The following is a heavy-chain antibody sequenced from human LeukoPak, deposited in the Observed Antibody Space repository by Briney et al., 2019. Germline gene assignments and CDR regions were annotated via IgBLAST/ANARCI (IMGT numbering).Heavy chain of an antibody. CDR3: AISIEDSNWFDP. CDR1: GGSISSGGYY. CDR2: IYYSGST. D-gene: IGHD2-15*01. Sequence: SQTLSLTCTVSGGSISSGGYYWSWIRQHPRKGLEWIGYIYYSGSTYYNPSLKSRVTISVDTSKNQFSLKLSSVTAADTAVYYCAISIEDSNWFDPWGQGTLVTVSS. J-gene: IGHJ5*02. V-gene: IGHV4-31*03.